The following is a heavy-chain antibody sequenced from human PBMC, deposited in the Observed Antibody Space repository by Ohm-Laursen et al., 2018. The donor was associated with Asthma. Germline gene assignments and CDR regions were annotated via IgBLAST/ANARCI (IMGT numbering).Heavy chain of an antibody. J-gene: IGHJ5*02. Sequence: SSLRLSCTASGFTFSSYAMHWVRQAPSKGLEWVAVISYDGSNKYYADSVKGRFTISRDNSKNTLYLQMNSLRAEDAAVYYCARAPYSGSYHGRDWFDPWGQGTLVTVSS. CDR3: ARAPYSGSYHGRDWFDP. CDR2: ISYDGSNK. D-gene: IGHD1-26*01. V-gene: IGHV3-30-3*01. CDR1: GFTFSSYA.